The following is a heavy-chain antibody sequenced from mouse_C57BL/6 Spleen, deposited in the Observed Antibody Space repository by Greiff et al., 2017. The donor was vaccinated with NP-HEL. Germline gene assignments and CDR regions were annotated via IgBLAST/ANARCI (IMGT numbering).Heavy chain of an antibody. CDR1: GFNITDYY. V-gene: IGHV14-2*01. D-gene: IGHD1-1*01. J-gene: IGHJ2*01. CDR2: IDPEDGET. CDR3: AREYYGSSHYFDY. Sequence: VHVKQSGAELVKPGASVKLSCTASGFNITDYYMHWVKQRTEQGLEWIGRIDPEDGETKYAPKFQGKATITADTSSNTAYLQLSSLTSEDTAVYYCAREYYGSSHYFDYWGKGTTLTVSS.